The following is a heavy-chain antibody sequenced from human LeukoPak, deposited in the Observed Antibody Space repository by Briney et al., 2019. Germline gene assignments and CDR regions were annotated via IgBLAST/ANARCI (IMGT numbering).Heavy chain of an antibody. CDR1: GFTLSSFG. CDR2: LYYDGNNK. J-gene: IGHJ3*02. CDR3: ARVLFCSSSRCYGYLDI. Sequence: PGGSLRLSCAASGFTLSSFGMHWVRQAPGKGLEWVAVLYYDGNNKNYADSVEGRFTISRDSSRNTLHLQMESLRAEDTAVYYCARVLFCSSSRCYGYLDIWGRGTIVTLS. D-gene: IGHD2-2*01. V-gene: IGHV3-33*01.